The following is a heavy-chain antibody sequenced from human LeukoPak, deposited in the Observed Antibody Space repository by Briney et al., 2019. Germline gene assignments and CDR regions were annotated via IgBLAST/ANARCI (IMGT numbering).Heavy chain of an antibody. CDR1: GFTVSSNY. D-gene: IGHD5-18*01. CDR2: IYSGGST. J-gene: IGHJ6*03. V-gene: IGHV3-66*02. Sequence: GGSLRLSCAASGFTVSSNYMSWVRQAPGKGLEWVSVIYSGGSTYYTDSVKGRFTISRDNSKNTLYLQMNSLRAEDTAVYYCARAQSLDTAMVPYYYYYMDVWGKGTTVTVSS. CDR3: ARAQSLDTAMVPYYYYYMDV.